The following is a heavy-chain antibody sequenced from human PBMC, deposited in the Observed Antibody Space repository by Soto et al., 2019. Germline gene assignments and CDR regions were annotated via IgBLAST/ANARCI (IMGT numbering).Heavy chain of an antibody. J-gene: IGHJ1*01. CDR1: GFTFSSYA. CDR2: ISGSGGST. Sequence: EVQLLESGGGLVQPGGSLRLSCAASGFTFSSYAMSWVRQAPGKGLEWVSAISGSGGSTYYADSVKGRFTISRDNSKNTLYLQMNSLRAEDTAVYYCATLGYSSSWYYPEYFQHWGQGTLVTVSS. V-gene: IGHV3-23*01. D-gene: IGHD6-13*01. CDR3: ATLGYSSSWYYPEYFQH.